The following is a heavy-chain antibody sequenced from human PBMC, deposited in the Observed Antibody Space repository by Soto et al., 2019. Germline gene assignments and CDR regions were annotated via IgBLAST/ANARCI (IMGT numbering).Heavy chain of an antibody. CDR3: AREDHSSGRAGTFRL. D-gene: IGHD3-22*01. V-gene: IGHV3-30*01. Sequence: QVQLVESGGGVVQPGKSLTLSCEASGFTFSNYVMHWVRQAPGKGLEWVTGISADGINKHYADSVRGRFTISRDNSKNTLYVEMNSLGAEDTSLYYCAREDHSSGRAGTFRLWGQGTLVTISS. CDR1: GFTFSNYV. J-gene: IGHJ1*01. CDR2: ISADGINK.